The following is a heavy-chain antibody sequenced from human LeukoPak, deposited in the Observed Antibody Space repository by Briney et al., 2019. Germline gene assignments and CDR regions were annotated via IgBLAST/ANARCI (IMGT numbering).Heavy chain of an antibody. D-gene: IGHD4-17*01. CDR2: LSGSGGST. CDR3: GKDHGDSALDY. CDR1: GFTISSYA. V-gene: IGHV3-23*01. J-gene: IGHJ4*02. Sequence: GGSLRLSCAASGFTISSYAMSWVRQAPGKGLEWVSALSGSGGSTYYADSVKGRFTISRDNSKNTLYLQMNSLRAEDTAVYYCGKDHGDSALDYWGQGTLVTVSS.